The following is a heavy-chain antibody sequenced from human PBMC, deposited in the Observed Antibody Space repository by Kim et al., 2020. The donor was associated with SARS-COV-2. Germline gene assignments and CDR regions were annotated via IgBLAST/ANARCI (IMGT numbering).Heavy chain of an antibody. D-gene: IGHD3-22*01. CDR1: GFTFSSYW. V-gene: IGHV3-74*01. Sequence: GGSLRLSCAASGFTFSSYWMHWVRQAPGKGLVWVSRINSDGSSTSYADSVKGRFTISRDNAKNTLYLQMNSLRAEDTAVYYCARDRVVKRGSYYDSSGYWDTDYWGQGTLVTVSS. CDR3: ARDRVVKRGSYYDSSGYWDTDY. CDR2: INSDGSST. J-gene: IGHJ4*02.